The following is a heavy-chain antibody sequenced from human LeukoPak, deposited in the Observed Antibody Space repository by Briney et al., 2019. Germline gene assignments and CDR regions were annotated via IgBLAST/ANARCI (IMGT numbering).Heavy chain of an antibody. Sequence: GGSLRLSCAASGFTFSSYGMHWVRQAPGKGLEWVAVISYDGSNKYYADSVKGRFTISRDNSKNTLYLQMKSLRAEDTAVYYCAKGLTGTTVSWGQGTMVTVSS. J-gene: IGHJ3*01. V-gene: IGHV3-30*18. CDR3: AKGLTGTTVS. CDR1: GFTFSSYG. D-gene: IGHD1-20*01. CDR2: ISYDGSNK.